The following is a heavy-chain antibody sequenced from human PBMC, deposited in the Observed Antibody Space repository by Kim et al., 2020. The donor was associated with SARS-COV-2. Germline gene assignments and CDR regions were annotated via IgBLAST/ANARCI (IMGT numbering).Heavy chain of an antibody. V-gene: IGHV3-23*01. J-gene: IGHJ4*02. CDR2: ISGSGGST. Sequence: LSLTCAASGFTFSSYAMSWVRQAPGKGLEWVSAISGSGGSTYYADSVKGRFTISRDNSKNTLYLQMNSLRAEDTAVYYCAKDRSGKGYSYGLYFDYWGQGTLVTVSS. D-gene: IGHD5-18*01. CDR1: GFTFSSYA. CDR3: AKDRSGKGYSYGLYFDY.